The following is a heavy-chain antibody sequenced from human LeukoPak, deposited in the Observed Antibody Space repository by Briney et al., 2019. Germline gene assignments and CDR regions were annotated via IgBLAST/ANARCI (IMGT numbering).Heavy chain of an antibody. D-gene: IGHD4-17*01. V-gene: IGHV4-31*03. CDR3: ARKVSPVTQIDY. Sequence: PSETLSLTSTVSGGSISSGGYYWSCIRQHPGKGLEWIGYIYYSGSTYYNPSLKSRVTISVDTSKNQFSLKLSSVTAADTAVYYCARKVSPVTQIDYWGQGTLVTVSS. J-gene: IGHJ4*02. CDR1: GGSISSGGYY. CDR2: IYYSGST.